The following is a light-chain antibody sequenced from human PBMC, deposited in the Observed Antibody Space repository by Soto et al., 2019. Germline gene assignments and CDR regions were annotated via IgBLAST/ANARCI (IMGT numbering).Light chain of an antibody. Sequence: DIEMTESASTLAASVGDRVTITCQARQSINIWLAWYQQKPGKAPKLLIYDASILESGVPSRFSGSGSGTEFTLTISSLQPDDFATYYCQQYNSYRTFGQGTKVDIK. V-gene: IGKV1-5*01. CDR1: QSINIW. CDR3: QQYNSYRT. CDR2: DAS. J-gene: IGKJ1*01.